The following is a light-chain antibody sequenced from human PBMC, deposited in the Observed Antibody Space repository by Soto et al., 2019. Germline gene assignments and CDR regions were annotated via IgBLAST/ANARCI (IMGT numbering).Light chain of an antibody. CDR1: QNVRSN. CDR3: QQRSNWPPIT. J-gene: IGKJ5*01. CDR2: GAS. Sequence: EIVMTQSPATLSVSPGERATLSCRASQNVRSNLAWYQQKPGQAPRLLIYGASTRATGIPARFSGSGSGTEFTLTISSLQSEDFAVYYCQQRSNWPPITFGQGTRLEIK. V-gene: IGKV3-15*01.